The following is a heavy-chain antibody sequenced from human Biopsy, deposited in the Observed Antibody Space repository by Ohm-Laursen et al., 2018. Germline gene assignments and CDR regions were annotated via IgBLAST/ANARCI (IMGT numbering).Heavy chain of an antibody. Sequence: SDTLSLTCAVNGESSSGYFWNWIRQPPGKGLEWIGEINQSESTKYNPSLKRRATLSADSSNSQFSLRLTSVTAADTAIYYCARGSGYFKLDVWGQGTTVTVSS. CDR2: INQSEST. CDR3: ARGSGYFKLDV. D-gene: IGHD5-12*01. J-gene: IGHJ6*02. V-gene: IGHV4-34*01. CDR1: GESSSGYF.